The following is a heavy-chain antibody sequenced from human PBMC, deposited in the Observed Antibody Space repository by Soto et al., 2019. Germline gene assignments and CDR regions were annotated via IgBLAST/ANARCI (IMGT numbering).Heavy chain of an antibody. J-gene: IGHJ6*02. D-gene: IGHD6-19*01. CDR1: GGTFSSYA. Sequence: QVQLVQSGAEVKKPGSSVNVSCKASGGTFSSYAISWVRQAPGQGLEWMGGIIPIFVTANYAQKFQGRVTITADESTSTAYMELSSLISEDTAVYYCARQAERSALYYYCMDVWGQGTTVTVSS. CDR2: IIPIFVTA. V-gene: IGHV1-69*01. CDR3: ARQAERSALYYYCMDV.